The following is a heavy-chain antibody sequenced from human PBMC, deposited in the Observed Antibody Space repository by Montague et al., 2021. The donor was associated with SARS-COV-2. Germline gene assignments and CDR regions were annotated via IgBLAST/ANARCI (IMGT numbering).Heavy chain of an antibody. Sequence: SLRLSYVALGFTVSSNYMSRVRQAPGKGLEWVSVIYSGGSTYYAXSVXGRFTISRDNSKNTLYLQMNSLRAEDTAVYYCARDLGGAAAGNFDYWGQGTLVTVSS. V-gene: IGHV3-66*01. CDR3: ARDLGGAAAGNFDY. CDR1: GFTVSSNY. CDR2: IYSGGST. J-gene: IGHJ4*02. D-gene: IGHD6-13*01.